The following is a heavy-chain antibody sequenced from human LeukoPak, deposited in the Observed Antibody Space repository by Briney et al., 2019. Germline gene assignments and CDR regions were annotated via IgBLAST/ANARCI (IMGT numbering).Heavy chain of an antibody. D-gene: IGHD5-18*01. CDR1: GFTFSSYA. V-gene: IGHV3-23*01. CDR3: AKSPRRGYSYGDRGIFDY. Sequence: GGSLRLSCAASGFTFSSYAMSWVRQAPGKGLEWVPAISGSGGSTYYADSVKGRFTISRDNSKNTLYLQMNSLRAEDTAVYYCAKSPRRGYSYGDRGIFDYWGQGTLVTVSS. CDR2: ISGSGGST. J-gene: IGHJ4*02.